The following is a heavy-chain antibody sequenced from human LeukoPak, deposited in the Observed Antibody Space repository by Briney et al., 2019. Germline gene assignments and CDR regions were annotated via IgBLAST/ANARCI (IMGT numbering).Heavy chain of an antibody. D-gene: IGHD4-17*01. CDR3: AREMTTVTYYFDY. CDR1: GYTFTSYY. CDR2: INPNSGGT. J-gene: IGHJ4*02. V-gene: IGHV1-2*02. Sequence: ASVKVSCKASGYTFTSYYMHWVRQAPGQGLEWMGWINPNSGGTNYAQKFQGRVTMTRDTSISTAYMELSRLRSDDTAVYYCAREMTTVTYYFDYWGQGTPVTGSS.